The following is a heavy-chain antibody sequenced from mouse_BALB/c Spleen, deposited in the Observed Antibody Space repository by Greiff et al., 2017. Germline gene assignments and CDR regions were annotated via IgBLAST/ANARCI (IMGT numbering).Heavy chain of an antibody. J-gene: IGHJ3*01. Sequence: EVQGVESGGGLVKPGGSLKLSCAASGFTFSSYAMSWVRQTPEKRLEWVASISSGGSTYYPDSVKGRFTISRDNARNILYLQMSSLRSEDTAMYYCARRITTVEAWFAYWGQGTLVTVSA. CDR2: ISSGGST. D-gene: IGHD1-1*01. V-gene: IGHV5-6-5*01. CDR1: GFTFSSYA. CDR3: ARRITTVEAWFAY.